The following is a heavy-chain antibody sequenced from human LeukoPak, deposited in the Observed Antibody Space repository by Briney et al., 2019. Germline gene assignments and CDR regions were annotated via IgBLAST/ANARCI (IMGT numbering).Heavy chain of an antibody. J-gene: IGHJ5*02. CDR1: GGSISSSSYY. CDR2: IYYSGST. D-gene: IGHD2-21*02. V-gene: IGHV4-39*07. Sequence: PSETLSLTYTVSGGSISSSSYYWGWIRQPPGKGLEWIGSIYYSGSTYYNPSLKSRVTISVDTSKNQFSLKLSSVTAADTAVYYCARDGEVVTAWFDPWGQGTLVTVSS. CDR3: ARDGEVVTAWFDP.